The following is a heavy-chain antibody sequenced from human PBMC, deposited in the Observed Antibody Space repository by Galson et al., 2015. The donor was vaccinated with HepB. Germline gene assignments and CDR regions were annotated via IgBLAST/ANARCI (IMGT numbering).Heavy chain of an antibody. D-gene: IGHD6-13*01. J-gene: IGHJ6*02. CDR1: GYTFTSYT. CDR3: ARVRAASGPNYGMDV. V-gene: IGHV1-3*01. Sequence: SVKVSCKASGYTFTSYTIHWVRQAPGQRLEWMGWINAGNDNTKYSQRFQDRVTITRDTSASTAYMELRSLRYEDTAVYYCARVRAASGPNYGMDVWGQGTTVTVFS. CDR2: INAGNDNT.